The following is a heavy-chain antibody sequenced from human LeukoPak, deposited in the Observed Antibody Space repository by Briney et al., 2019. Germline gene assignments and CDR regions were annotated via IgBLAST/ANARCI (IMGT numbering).Heavy chain of an antibody. CDR2: ISTSSTYT. CDR1: GFTFSSYI. J-gene: IGHJ4*02. D-gene: IGHD2-15*01. CDR3: STALTPGVADN. Sequence: GGSLRLSCAASGFTFSSYIMNWVRQAPGKGLEWVSSISTSSTYTYYADSVKGRFTISRDDAKKSLYLQMNSLRAEDTAAYYCSTALTPGVADNWGQGALVTVSS. V-gene: IGHV3-21*01.